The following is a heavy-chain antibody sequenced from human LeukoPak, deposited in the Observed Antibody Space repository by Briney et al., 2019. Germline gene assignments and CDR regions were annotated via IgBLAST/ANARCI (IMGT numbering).Heavy chain of an antibody. CDR3: ARDLSGPSVY. D-gene: IGHD2-15*01. J-gene: IGHJ4*02. CDR1: GFTFSSYW. CDR2: IKEDGSEK. Sequence: PGGSLRLSCAASGFTFSSYWMSWVRQAPGKGLEWVANIKEDGSEKYYVDSVKGRFTISRDNAENSMYLQMNSLRAEDTAIYYCARDLSGPSVYWGQGTLVTVSS. V-gene: IGHV3-7*01.